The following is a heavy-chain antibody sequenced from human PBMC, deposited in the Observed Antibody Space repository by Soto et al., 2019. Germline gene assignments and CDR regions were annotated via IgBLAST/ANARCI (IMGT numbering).Heavy chain of an antibody. CDR1: GYTFTSYD. D-gene: IGHD6-13*01. V-gene: IGHV1-18*01. CDR3: ARDLGQQLFDY. J-gene: IGHJ4*02. CDR2: ISAYNGNT. Sequence: GASVKVSCKASGYTFTSYDINWVRQATGQGFEYLGWISAYNGNTNYAQKLQGRVTMTTDTSTSTAYMELRSLRSDDTAVYYCARDLGQQLFDYWGQGTLVTVSS.